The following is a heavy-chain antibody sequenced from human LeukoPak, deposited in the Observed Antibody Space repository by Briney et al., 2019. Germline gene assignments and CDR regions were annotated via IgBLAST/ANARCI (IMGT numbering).Heavy chain of an antibody. CDR2: INSDGDT. Sequence: PGGSLRLSCAASGFSFSSDWMYWVRQAPGKGLVWVSRINSDGDTDYADAVKGRFTISRDNAKNTLYLQMNCLRAEDTAVYHCVKGAPMDYWGQGTLVTVSS. CDR1: GFSFSSDW. J-gene: IGHJ4*02. CDR3: VKGAPMDY. V-gene: IGHV3-74*01.